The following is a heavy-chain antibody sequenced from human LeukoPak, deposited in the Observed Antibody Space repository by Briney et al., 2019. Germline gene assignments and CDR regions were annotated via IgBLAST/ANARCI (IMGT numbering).Heavy chain of an antibody. CDR1: GFTFSSYG. Sequence: GGSLRLSCAASGFTFSSYGMHWVRQAPGKGLEWVAVISYDGSNKYYADSVKGRFTISRDNSKNTLYLQMNSLRAEDTAVYYCARDKRFIAAAGTIPHGAFDIWGQGTMVTVSS. V-gene: IGHV3-30*03. D-gene: IGHD6-13*01. J-gene: IGHJ3*02. CDR2: ISYDGSNK. CDR3: ARDKRFIAAAGTIPHGAFDI.